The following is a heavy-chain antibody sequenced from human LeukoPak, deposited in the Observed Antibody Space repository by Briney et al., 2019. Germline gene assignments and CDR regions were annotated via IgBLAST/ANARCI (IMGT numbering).Heavy chain of an antibody. Sequence: GGSLRLSCAASGFTFSSYWMSWVRQAPGKGLEWVANIKQDGSEKYYVDSVKGRFTISRDNAKNLLYLQMNSLRAEDTAVYYCARDSSYDYYYYFGMDVWGQGTTVTVSS. CDR1: GFTFSSYW. CDR2: IKQDGSEK. J-gene: IGHJ6*02. D-gene: IGHD3-16*01. V-gene: IGHV3-7*01. CDR3: ARDSSYDYYYYFGMDV.